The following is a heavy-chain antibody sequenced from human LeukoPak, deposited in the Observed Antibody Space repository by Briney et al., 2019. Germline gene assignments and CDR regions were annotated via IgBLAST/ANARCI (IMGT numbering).Heavy chain of an antibody. J-gene: IGHJ4*02. CDR1: GFTFSSYG. CDR2: IWYDGSNK. D-gene: IGHD2-8*01. V-gene: IGHV3-33*01. CDR3: ARTLLVYALFDY. Sequence: GGSLRLSCAASGFTFSSYGMHWVRQAPGKGLEWVAVIWYDGSNKYYADSVRGRFTISRDNSRNTLYLQMNSLRAEDTAIYYCARTLLVYALFDYWGQGTLVTVSS.